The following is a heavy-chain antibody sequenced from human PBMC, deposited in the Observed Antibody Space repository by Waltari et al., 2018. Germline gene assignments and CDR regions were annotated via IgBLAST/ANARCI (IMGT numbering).Heavy chain of an antibody. V-gene: IGHV4-39*01. Sequence: QLQLQESGPGLVKPSETLSLSCTVSGSSITSGDYYWGWIRQSPGKGLALSGGIFFSVGTYYNPSLKSRLAISVDTSKNQFSLKLSSVTAADTAVYYCVRHEGTRTTARAHFDSWGQGTLVAVSS. D-gene: IGHD4-17*01. CDR2: IFFSVGT. CDR1: GSSITSGDYY. CDR3: VRHEGTRTTARAHFDS. J-gene: IGHJ4*02.